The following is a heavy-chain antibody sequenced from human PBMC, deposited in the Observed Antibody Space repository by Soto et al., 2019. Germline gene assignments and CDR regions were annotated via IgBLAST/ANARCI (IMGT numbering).Heavy chain of an antibody. V-gene: IGHV3-30*18. D-gene: IGHD3-9*01. J-gene: IGHJ6*02. CDR1: GFTFSNYA. CDR3: AKYYPRLTGPPEAGGMDV. Sequence: GGSLRLSCAASGFTFSNYAMHWVRQAPGKGLEWMAIVSYDEENEYYAESVKGRFFISRDNSRNTLYLQTSSLRHEDTAVYYCAKYYPRLTGPPEAGGMDVWGQGT. CDR2: VSYDEENE.